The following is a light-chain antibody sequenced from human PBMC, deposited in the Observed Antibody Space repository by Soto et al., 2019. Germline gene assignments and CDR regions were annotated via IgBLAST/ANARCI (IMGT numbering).Light chain of an antibody. CDR1: QSISTW. CDR2: SAS. CDR3: QHYNSYST. V-gene: IGKV1-5*03. Sequence: DIQMTQSPSTLSASVGDRVTITCRASQSISTWLAWYQQKPGKAPKLLIYSASDLESGVPSRFSGSGFGTEFTLTITSLQPDDFATYYCQHYNSYSTFGQGTKVDIK. J-gene: IGKJ1*01.